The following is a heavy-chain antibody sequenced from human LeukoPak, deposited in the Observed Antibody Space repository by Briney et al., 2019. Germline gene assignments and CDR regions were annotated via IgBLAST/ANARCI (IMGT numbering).Heavy chain of an antibody. Sequence: SETLSLTCAVYGGSFSGYYWSWIRQPPGKGLEWIGEINHSGSTNYNPSLKSRVTLSVDTSKNQFSLKLSSVTAADTAVYYCARGGGSESYYVRPPHDVFDIWGQGTMVSVSS. D-gene: IGHD1-26*01. CDR2: INHSGST. V-gene: IGHV4-34*01. CDR3: ARGGGSESYYVRPPHDVFDI. CDR1: GGSFSGYY. J-gene: IGHJ3*02.